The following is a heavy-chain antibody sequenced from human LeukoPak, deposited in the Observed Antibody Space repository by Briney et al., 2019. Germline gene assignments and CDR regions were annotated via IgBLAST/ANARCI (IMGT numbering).Heavy chain of an antibody. CDR1: GGSFSGYY. CDR3: ARVRPLRSTAVAGTPDY. D-gene: IGHD6-19*01. J-gene: IGHJ4*02. V-gene: IGHV4-34*01. CDR2: INHSGST. Sequence: SETLSLTCAVYGGSFSGYYWSWIRQPPGKGLEWIGEINHSGSTNYNPSLKSRVTISVDTSKNQFSLKLSSVTAADTAVYYCARVRPLRSTAVAGTPDYWGQGTLVTVSS.